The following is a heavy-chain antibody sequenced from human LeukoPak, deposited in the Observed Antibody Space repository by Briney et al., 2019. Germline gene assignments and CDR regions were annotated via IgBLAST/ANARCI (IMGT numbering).Heavy chain of an antibody. V-gene: IGHV3-21*01. CDR1: GFTFNTYA. J-gene: IGHJ4*02. D-gene: IGHD3-10*01. CDR2: ISSSGSYI. Sequence: PGGSLRLSCVASGFTFNTYAMTWVRQAPGKGLEWVSSISSSGSYIYYADSVKGRFTISRDNAKNSLYLQMNSLRAEDTAVYYCARGRPGEIDYWGQGTLVTVSS. CDR3: ARGRPGEIDY.